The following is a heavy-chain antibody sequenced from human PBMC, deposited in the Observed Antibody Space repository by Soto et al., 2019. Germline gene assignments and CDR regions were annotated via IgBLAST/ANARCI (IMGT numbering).Heavy chain of an antibody. CDR2: IIPILGIA. Sequence: ASVKVSCKASGGTFSSYTISWVRQAPGQGLEWMGRIIPILGIANYAQKFQGRVTITADKSTSTAYMELSSLRSEDTAVYYCARDRTGDRPGWYFDLWGRGTLVTVSS. V-gene: IGHV1-69*04. D-gene: IGHD7-27*01. CDR1: GGTFSSYT. J-gene: IGHJ2*01. CDR3: ARDRTGDRPGWYFDL.